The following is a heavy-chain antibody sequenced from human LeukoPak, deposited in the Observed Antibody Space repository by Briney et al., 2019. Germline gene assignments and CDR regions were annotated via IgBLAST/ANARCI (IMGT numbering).Heavy chain of an antibody. CDR1: GFTFSSYD. CDR3: GGYNWFDP. Sequence: GGSLRLSCAASGFTFSSYDMHWVRQATGKGLEWVSAIGTAGDTYYPGSVKGRFTISRDNSKNTLYLQMNSLRAEDTAVYFCGGYNWFDPWGQGTLVTVSS. CDR2: IGTAGDT. D-gene: IGHD2-2*01. V-gene: IGHV3-13*01. J-gene: IGHJ5*02.